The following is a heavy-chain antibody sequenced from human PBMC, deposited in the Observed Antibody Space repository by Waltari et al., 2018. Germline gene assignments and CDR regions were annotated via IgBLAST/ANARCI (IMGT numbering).Heavy chain of an antibody. CDR3: ARDQTYSSGSPATY. D-gene: IGHD6-19*01. J-gene: IGHJ4*02. Sequence: QVQLVQSGPEVKMPGASVQVSCKASGYNFDSYGISWVRQAPGQGLEWMGWSSTYTGNTDYAQKFQYRVTMYTDASTSTAYLDLRSLRSDDTAVYYCARDQTYSSGSPATYWGQGTLVTVSS. CDR2: SSTYTGNT. CDR1: GYNFDSYG. V-gene: IGHV1-18*01.